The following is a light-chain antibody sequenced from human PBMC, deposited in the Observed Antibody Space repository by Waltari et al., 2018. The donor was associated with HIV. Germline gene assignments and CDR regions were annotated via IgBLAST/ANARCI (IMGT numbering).Light chain of an antibody. CDR2: DVT. CDR1: SSDVGGFNY. CDR3: SSYTSSSTLVV. J-gene: IGLJ2*01. V-gene: IGLV2-14*03. Sequence: QSALTQPAPVSGSPGQSITISCTGTSSDVGGFNYVSWYQHHPGKAPKLMIYDVTSRPSGVSNRFSGSKSGNTASLTISGLQAEDEADYYCSSYTSSSTLVVFGGGTKLTVL.